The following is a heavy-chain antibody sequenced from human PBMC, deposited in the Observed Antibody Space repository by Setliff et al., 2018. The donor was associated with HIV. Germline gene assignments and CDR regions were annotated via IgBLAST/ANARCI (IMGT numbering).Heavy chain of an antibody. D-gene: IGHD5-12*01. Sequence: SETLSLTCTVSGDSIRGYYWSWIRQPPGKGLEWMGYVFYTGFAAYNPSLKSRLTISVDTSKSQFSLTLTSVTAADTAVYYCARQVPIPGIAITPVDYWGQGALVTVSS. J-gene: IGHJ4*02. V-gene: IGHV4-59*08. CDR1: GDSIRGYY. CDR3: ARQVPIPGIAITPVDY. CDR2: VFYTGFA.